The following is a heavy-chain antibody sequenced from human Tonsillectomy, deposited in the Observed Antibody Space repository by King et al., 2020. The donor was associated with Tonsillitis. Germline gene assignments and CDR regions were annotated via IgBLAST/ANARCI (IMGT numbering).Heavy chain of an antibody. CDR2: IYPGDSDT. D-gene: IGHD5-18*01. CDR3: ARHLVDTAMVTDY. Sequence: VQLVESGAEVKKPGESLKISCKGSGYSFTNYWIGWVRQLPGKGLEWMGIIYPGDSDTRYSPSFEGQVTISADKSISTAYLQWSSLKASDTAMYYCARHLVDTAMVTDYWGQGTLVTVSS. J-gene: IGHJ4*02. CDR1: GYSFTNYW. V-gene: IGHV5-51*01.